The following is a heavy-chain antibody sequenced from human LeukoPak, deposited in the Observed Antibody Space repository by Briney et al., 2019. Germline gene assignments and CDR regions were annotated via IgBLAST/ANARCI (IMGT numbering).Heavy chain of an antibody. CDR2: ISSSSSTI. CDR3: ARSTVTTFYYGMDV. D-gene: IGHD4-17*01. V-gene: IGHV3-48*02. Sequence: GGSLRLSCAASGFTVSSNYMSWVRQAPGKGLEWVSYISSSSSTIYYADSVKGRSTISRDNAKNSLYLQMNSLRDEDTAVYYCARSTVTTFYYGMDVWGQGTTVTVSS. J-gene: IGHJ6*02. CDR1: GFTVSSNY.